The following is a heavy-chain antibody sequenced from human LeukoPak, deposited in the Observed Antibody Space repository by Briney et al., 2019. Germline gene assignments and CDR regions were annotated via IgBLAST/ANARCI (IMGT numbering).Heavy chain of an antibody. V-gene: IGHV3-21*01. Sequence: GGSLRLSCAASGFTFSSYSMNWVCQAPGKGLEWVSSISSSSSYIYYADSVKGRFTISRDNAKNSLYLQMNSLRAEDTAVYYCARIAAAGYDYWGQGTLVTVSS. J-gene: IGHJ4*02. D-gene: IGHD6-13*01. CDR1: GFTFSSYS. CDR2: ISSSSSYI. CDR3: ARIAAAGYDY.